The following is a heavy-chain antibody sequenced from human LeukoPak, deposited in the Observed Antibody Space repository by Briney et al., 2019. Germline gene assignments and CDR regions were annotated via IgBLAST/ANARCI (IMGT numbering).Heavy chain of an antibody. D-gene: IGHD1-26*01. J-gene: IGHJ4*02. CDR3: ARGSGSYFFR. CDR2: NYSGGST. CDR1: GFTVSRNY. V-gene: IGHV3-66*02. Sequence: GGSLRLSCAASGFTVSRNYMRWVSQAPGKGLEWVSVNYSGGSTYYADSVKGRFTIARDNSKNTLYLQMNSLRAEDTAVYYCARGSGSYFFRWGQGTLVTVSS.